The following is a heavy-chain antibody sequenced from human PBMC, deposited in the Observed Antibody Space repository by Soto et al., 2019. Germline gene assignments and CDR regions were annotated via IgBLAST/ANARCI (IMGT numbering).Heavy chain of an antibody. CDR1: GFTFSNND. V-gene: IGHV3-23*05. CDR2: IDGTSTFS. CDR3: AKNSGWFNA. J-gene: IGHJ5*02. D-gene: IGHD3-10*01. Sequence: SLRLSCVASGFTFSNNDMTWVRQAPGKGLEWVSTIDGTSTFSNYADSVEGRFTISRDNSRNTVYLQMNSLRADDTAVYYCAKNSGWFNAWGKGT.